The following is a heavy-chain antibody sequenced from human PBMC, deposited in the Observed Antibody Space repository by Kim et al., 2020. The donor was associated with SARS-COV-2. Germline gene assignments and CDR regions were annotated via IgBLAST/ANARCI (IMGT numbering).Heavy chain of an antibody. D-gene: IGHD2-15*01. J-gene: IGHJ3*02. Sequence: YADSVKGRFTISRDNAKNSLYLQMNSLRDEDTAVYYCAADIPPDRGAFDIWGQGTMVTVSS. V-gene: IGHV3-48*02. CDR3: AADIPPDRGAFDI.